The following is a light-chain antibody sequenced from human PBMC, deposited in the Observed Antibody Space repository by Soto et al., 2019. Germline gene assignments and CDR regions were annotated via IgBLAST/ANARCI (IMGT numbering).Light chain of an antibody. CDR1: QSISSY. CDR2: AAS. V-gene: IGKV1-39*01. Sequence: DIQMTQSPSSLSASVGDRVTITCRASQSISSYLNWYQQKPGKAPKLLIYAASSLQSGVPSRFSGTASGTDFILTITSLQPEDFATYYCQQSYSAPHTFGGGTKVDIK. J-gene: IGKJ4*01. CDR3: QQSYSAPHT.